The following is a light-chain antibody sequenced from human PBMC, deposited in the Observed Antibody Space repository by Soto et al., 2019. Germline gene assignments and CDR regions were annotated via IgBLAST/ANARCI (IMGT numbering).Light chain of an antibody. V-gene: IGLV2-8*01. CDR3: SSYVGTNSYV. CDR1: SSDVGGYNY. CDR2: EVY. Sequence: QSALTQPPSASGSPGQSVTISCTGTSSDVGGYNYVSWYQQHPGKAPKLIIYEVYKRPSGVPDRFSGSKSGNTAALTFSGFQAEDEADYYCSSYVGTNSYVFGTGTKVPVL. J-gene: IGLJ1*01.